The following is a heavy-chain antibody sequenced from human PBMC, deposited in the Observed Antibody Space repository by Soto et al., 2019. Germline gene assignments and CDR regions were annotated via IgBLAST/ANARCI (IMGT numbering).Heavy chain of an antibody. Sequence: QVQLMESGGDVVQPGRSLRLSCAASGFSFSTYGMHWVRQAPGKGLESVALISHDGSNKQHAEAVKGRFTISRDNSKNTGHVQMCSLRTADAAVYYCGKDMVGYCINVNCNIFDFWGQGTQVTVPS. CDR2: ISHDGSNK. CDR3: GKDMVGYCINVNCNIFDF. D-gene: IGHD2-8*01. CDR1: GFSFSTYG. V-gene: IGHV3-30*18. J-gene: IGHJ4*02.